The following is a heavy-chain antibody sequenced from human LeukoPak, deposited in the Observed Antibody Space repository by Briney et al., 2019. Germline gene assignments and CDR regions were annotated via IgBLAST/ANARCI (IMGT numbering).Heavy chain of an antibody. J-gene: IGHJ3*02. V-gene: IGHV3-21*01. CDR1: GFTFSSYS. CDR2: ISSSSSYI. Sequence: AGGSLRLSCAASGFTFSSYSMNWVRQAPGKGLEWVSSISSSSSYIYYADSVKGRFTISRDSAKNSLYLQMNSLRAEDTAVYYCARESPDAFDIWGQGTMVTVSS. CDR3: ARESPDAFDI.